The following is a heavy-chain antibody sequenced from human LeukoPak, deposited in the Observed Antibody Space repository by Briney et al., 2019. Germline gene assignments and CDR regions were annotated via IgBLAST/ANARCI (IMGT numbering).Heavy chain of an antibody. CDR2: IYYSGST. CDR3: ARDGYSYGGYYYYGMDV. V-gene: IGHV4-59*01. Sequence: SETLSLTCTVSGGSISSYYWSWIRQPPGKGLEWIGYIYYSGSTNYNPSLKSRVTISVDMSKNRFSLKLSSVTAADTAVYYCARDGYSYGGYYYYGMDVWGQGTTVTVSS. J-gene: IGHJ6*02. D-gene: IGHD5-18*01. CDR1: GGSISSYY.